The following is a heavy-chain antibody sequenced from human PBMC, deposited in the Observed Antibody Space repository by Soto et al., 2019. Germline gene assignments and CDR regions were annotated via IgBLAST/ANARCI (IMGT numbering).Heavy chain of an antibody. CDR3: ARTYRNDIGAGDYSLSSLHFDY. V-gene: IGHV2-70*11. CDR2: IDWDDDK. CDR1: GFSLSTSGMC. J-gene: IGHJ4*02. Sequence: SGPTLVNPTQTLTLTCTFSGFSLSTSGMCVSWIRQPPGKALEWLARIDWDDDKYYSTSLKTRLTISKDTSKNQVVLTMTNMDPVDTATYYCARTYRNDIGAGDYSLSSLHFDYWGRGTLVTAPQ. D-gene: IGHD4-17*01.